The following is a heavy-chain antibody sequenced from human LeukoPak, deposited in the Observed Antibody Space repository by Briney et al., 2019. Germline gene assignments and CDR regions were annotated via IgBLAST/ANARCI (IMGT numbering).Heavy chain of an antibody. CDR1: GFTCRSYD. D-gene: IGHD6-13*01. J-gene: IGHJ6*02. CDR3: VRRGMERDDKHGMDV. Sequence: GGSLRLSCAASGFTCRSYDMYWVRQVTGKGPEWVSVINPVGNAFYPDSVKGPFTVSKDAAKNYLYLQMNSLRAGDTAVYFCVRRGMERDDKHGMDVWGQGTTVTVSS. CDR2: INPVGNA. V-gene: IGHV3-13*01.